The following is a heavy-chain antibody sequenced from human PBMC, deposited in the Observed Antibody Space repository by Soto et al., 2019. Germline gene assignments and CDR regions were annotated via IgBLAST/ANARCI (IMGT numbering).Heavy chain of an antibody. V-gene: IGHV4-59*01. D-gene: IGHD3-22*01. Sequence: SETLSLTCTVSGGSISSYYWSWIRQPPGKGLEWIGYIYYSGSTNYNPSLKSRVTISVDTSKNQFSLKLSSVTAADTAVYYCARVVPPYYYDSSGSLDYWGQGTLVTVSS. CDR3: ARVVPPYYYDSSGSLDY. CDR1: GGSISSYY. CDR2: IYYSGST. J-gene: IGHJ4*02.